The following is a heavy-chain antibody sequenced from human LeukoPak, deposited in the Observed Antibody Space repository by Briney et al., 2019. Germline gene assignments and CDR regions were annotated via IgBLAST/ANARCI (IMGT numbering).Heavy chain of an antibody. D-gene: IGHD4-11*01. CDR3: ARAVSNYYFWYFDL. CDR1: GFTFSGFS. CDR2: ISSSTDPT. V-gene: IGHV3-48*01. Sequence: GGSLRLSCAASGFTFSGFSMNWVRLTPGKGLELVSYISSSTDPTYYADSVKGRFTISRDNAKSSLYLQMNSLRAEDTAVYYCARAVSNYYFWYFDLWGRGTLVTVSS. J-gene: IGHJ2*01.